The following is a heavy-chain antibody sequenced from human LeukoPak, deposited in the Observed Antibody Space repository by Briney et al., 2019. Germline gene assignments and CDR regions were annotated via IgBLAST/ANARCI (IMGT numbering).Heavy chain of an antibody. J-gene: IGHJ3*02. CDR3: ARGGVAGHDAFDI. V-gene: IGHV3-53*01. CDR2: IYSGGST. CDR1: GFTVSSNY. Sequence: GGSLRLSCAASGFTVSSNYMSWVRQAPGKGLEWVSVIYSGGSTYYADSVKGRFTISRDNSKNTLYLQMNSLRAEDTAVYYCARGGVAGHDAFDIWGQGTMVTVSS. D-gene: IGHD6-19*01.